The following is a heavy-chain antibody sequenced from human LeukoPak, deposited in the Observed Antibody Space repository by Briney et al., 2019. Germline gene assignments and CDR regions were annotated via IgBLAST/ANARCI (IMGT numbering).Heavy chain of an antibody. CDR1: GFTFSGYW. J-gene: IGHJ4*02. Sequence: PGGSLRLSCAASGFTFSGYWMYWVRQAPGKGLVWVSRLNSDGSSTNYADSVRGRFTISRDNARNTLYLQMNSLRAEDTGVYYCASATGVGAASFWGQGTLVTVSS. CDR2: LNSDGSST. V-gene: IGHV3-74*01. CDR3: ASATGVGAASF. D-gene: IGHD1-26*01.